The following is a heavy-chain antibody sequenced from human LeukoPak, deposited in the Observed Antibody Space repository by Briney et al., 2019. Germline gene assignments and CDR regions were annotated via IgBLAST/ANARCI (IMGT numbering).Heavy chain of an antibody. V-gene: IGHV4-34*01. D-gene: IGHD3-22*01. Sequence: SETLSLTCAVYGGSFSDYYWSWIRQPPGKGLEWIGEINHSGSTNYNPSLKSRVTISVDTSKNQFSLKLSSVTAADTAVYYCARGEQYYYDSSGYYVFDHWGQGTLVTVSS. CDR1: GGSFSDYY. CDR3: ARGEQYYYDSSGYYVFDH. J-gene: IGHJ4*02. CDR2: INHSGST.